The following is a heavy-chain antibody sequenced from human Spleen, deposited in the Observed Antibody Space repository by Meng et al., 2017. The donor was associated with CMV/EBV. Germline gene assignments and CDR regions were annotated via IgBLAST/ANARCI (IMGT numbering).Heavy chain of an antibody. CDR1: GFTFDDYA. V-gene: IGHV3-9*01. D-gene: IGHD2-2*02. Sequence: SLKISCEASGFTFDDYAMHWVRQAPGKGLEWVSGINWESGSFGYADSVKGRFTISRDNAKNSLYLQMNSLRAEDTAVYYCARGGYCSSTSCYTDYYYGMDVWGQGTTVTVSS. CDR2: INWESGSF. J-gene: IGHJ6*02. CDR3: ARGGYCSSTSCYTDYYYGMDV.